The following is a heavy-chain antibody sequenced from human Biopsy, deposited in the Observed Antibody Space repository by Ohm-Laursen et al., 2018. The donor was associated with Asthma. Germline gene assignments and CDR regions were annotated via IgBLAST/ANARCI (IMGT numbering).Heavy chain of an antibody. V-gene: IGHV3-53*01. CDR3: ARGDSSGWSQYYFDF. J-gene: IGHJ4*02. CDR2: IYSGGTS. CDR1: GFTVSRDH. Sequence: SLRLSCAASGFTVSRDHMFWVRQAPGKGLEWVSVIYSGGTSDTADSVRGRFTISRDFYKNTLYLQMDSLRAEDTAVYYCARGDSSGWSQYYFDFWGQGTRVTVSS. D-gene: IGHD6-19*01.